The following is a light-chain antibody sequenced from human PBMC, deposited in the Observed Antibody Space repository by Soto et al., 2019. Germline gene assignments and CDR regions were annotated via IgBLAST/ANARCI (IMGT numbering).Light chain of an antibody. Sequence: EIVLTQSPATLSLSPGERATLSCRASQSISSYLGWYQQKPGQAPRLLIYDASNRAARIPARFSGSGSGTDLTLTISSLEPEDFAVYYCQQRSKLPLTFGGGTKVEIK. CDR1: QSISSY. CDR2: DAS. CDR3: QQRSKLPLT. V-gene: IGKV3-11*01. J-gene: IGKJ4*01.